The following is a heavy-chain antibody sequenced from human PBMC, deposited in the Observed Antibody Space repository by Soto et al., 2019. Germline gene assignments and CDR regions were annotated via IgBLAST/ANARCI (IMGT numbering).Heavy chain of an antibody. CDR2: IDPSDSYT. V-gene: IGHV5-10-1*01. Sequence: GESLKISCQGSGYSFTSYWISWVRQMPGKGLEWMGRIDPSDSYTNYSPSFQGHVTISADKSISTAYLQWSSLKASDTAMYYCARLVTTVVTPYLDYYYYGMDVWGQGTTVTVSS. D-gene: IGHD4-17*01. CDR3: ARLVTTVVTPYLDYYYYGMDV. CDR1: GYSFTSYW. J-gene: IGHJ6*02.